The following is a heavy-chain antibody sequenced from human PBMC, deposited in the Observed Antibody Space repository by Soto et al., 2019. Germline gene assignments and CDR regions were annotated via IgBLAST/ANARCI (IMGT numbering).Heavy chain of an antibody. CDR2: IYYSGST. J-gene: IGHJ5*02. CDR1: GGSISSYY. CDR3: ARGSIYSSSSILGDRGWFDP. D-gene: IGHD6-6*01. V-gene: IGHV4-59*01. Sequence: SETLSLTCTVSGGSISSYYWSWIRQPPGKGLEWIGYIYYSGSTNCNPSLKSRVTISVDTSKDQFSLKLSSVTAADTAVYYCARGSIYSSSSILGDRGWFDPWGQGTLVTVSS.